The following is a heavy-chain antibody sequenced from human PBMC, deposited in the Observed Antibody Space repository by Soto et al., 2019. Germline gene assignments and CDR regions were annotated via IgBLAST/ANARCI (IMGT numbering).Heavy chain of an antibody. D-gene: IGHD3-22*01. CDR2: IYPGDSDT. CDR3: ARQYYDSSGPYHAFDI. Sequence: GESLKISCNGSGYSFTSYWICWVRQMPWKGLEWMGIIYPGDSDTRYSPSFQGQVTISADKSISTAYLQWSSLKASDTAMYYCARQYYDSSGPYHAFDIWGQGTMVTVSS. J-gene: IGHJ3*02. CDR1: GYSFTSYW. V-gene: IGHV5-51*01.